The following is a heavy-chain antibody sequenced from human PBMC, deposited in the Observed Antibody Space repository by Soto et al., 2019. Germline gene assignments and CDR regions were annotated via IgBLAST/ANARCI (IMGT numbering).Heavy chain of an antibody. CDR3: ATGNVYYYGSGGLWDQ. V-gene: IGHV4-4*02. D-gene: IGHD3-10*01. CDR2: MHHSGST. Sequence: QVRLQESGPGLVNPSGTLSLTCVVSGGSITSPNWWTWVRQPPGRGLEWIAEMHHSGSTNYSPSLKSRVGMSIDKSKNQFSLKLNSVTAADTAVYYCATGNVYYYGSGGLWDQWGRGALVTVSS. J-gene: IGHJ4*02. CDR1: GGSITSPNW.